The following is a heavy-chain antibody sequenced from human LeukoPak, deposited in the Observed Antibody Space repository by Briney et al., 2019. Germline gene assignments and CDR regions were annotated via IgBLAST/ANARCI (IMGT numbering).Heavy chain of an antibody. J-gene: IGHJ6*02. V-gene: IGHV4-34*01. CDR3: ARGHGGLGGMDV. CDR2: INHSGST. Sequence: PSETLSLTCAVYGGSFSGYYWSWIRQPPGKGLEWIGEINHSGSTNYSPSLKSRVTISVDTSKNHFSLKVRSVTAADTAAYYCARGHGGLGGMDVWGQGTTVTVSS. D-gene: IGHD2-15*01. CDR1: GGSFSGYY.